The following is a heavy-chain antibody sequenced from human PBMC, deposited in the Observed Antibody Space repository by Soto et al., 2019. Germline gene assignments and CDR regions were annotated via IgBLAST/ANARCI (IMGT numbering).Heavy chain of an antibody. CDR1: GFTFSGYV. Sequence: EVHLLESGGGLVQPGGSLRLSCAASGFTFSGYVMSWVRQAPGKGLEWISIISGSGGRSYYADSVKGPFTISRDNSNNTFFLQMHGLRADDTPVYYCVKNGWGGGCYTSVARNWFDPWGQGTLVTVSS. J-gene: IGHJ5*02. D-gene: IGHD2-21*02. CDR3: VKNGWGGGCYTSVARNWFDP. V-gene: IGHV3-23*01. CDR2: ISGSGGRS.